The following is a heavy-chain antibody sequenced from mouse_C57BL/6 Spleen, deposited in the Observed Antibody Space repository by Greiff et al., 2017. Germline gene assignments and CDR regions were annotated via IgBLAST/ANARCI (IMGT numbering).Heavy chain of an antibody. J-gene: IGHJ3*01. CDR3: ARETTWGLAY. CDR2: VYPGNGGT. V-gene: IGHV1-80*01. D-gene: IGHD1-1*01. Sequence: QVQLQQPGAELVKPGASVKISCKASGYAFSSYWMNWVKQRPGKGLEWIGQVYPGNGGTNYNGKFKGKATLTAAKSSSKAYMELSSLASVDSAVYFCARETTWGLAYWGQGTLVTVSA. CDR1: GYAFSSYW.